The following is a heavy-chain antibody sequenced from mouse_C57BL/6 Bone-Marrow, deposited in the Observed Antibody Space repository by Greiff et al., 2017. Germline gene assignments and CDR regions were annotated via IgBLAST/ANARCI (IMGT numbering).Heavy chain of an antibody. CDR3: ARGYFYYFDY. J-gene: IGHJ2*01. Sequence: EVMLVESEGGLVQPGSSMKLSCTASGFTFSDYYMAWVRQVPEKGLEWVANINYDGSSTYYLDSLKSRFIISRDNAKNILYLQMSSLKSEDTATYYCARGYFYYFDYWGQGTTLTVSS. CDR1: GFTFSDYY. D-gene: IGHD2-12*01. V-gene: IGHV5-16*01. CDR2: INYDGSST.